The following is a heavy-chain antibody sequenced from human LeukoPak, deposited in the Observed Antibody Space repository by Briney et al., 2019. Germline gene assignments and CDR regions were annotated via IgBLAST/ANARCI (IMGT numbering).Heavy chain of an antibody. V-gene: IGHV3-30*18. CDR3: AKDSTKYVWGSYRASYYFDF. D-gene: IGHD3-16*02. J-gene: IGHJ4*02. CDR1: GFSFSSYG. CDR2: LSYDGSNK. Sequence: GGSLRLSCAASGFSFSSYGMHWVRQAPGKGLEWVAVLSYDGSNKYYADSVKGRFTISRDNSKNTLYLQMNRLRAEDTAVYFCAKDSTKYVWGSYRASYYFDFWGQGTLVTVSS.